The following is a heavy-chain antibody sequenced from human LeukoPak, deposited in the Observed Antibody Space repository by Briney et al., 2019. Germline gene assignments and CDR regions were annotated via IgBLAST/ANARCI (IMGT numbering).Heavy chain of an antibody. Sequence: ASVKVSCKASGYTFISYGISWVRQAPGQGLEWMGWISTYNGNTNYAQKLQGRVTMTTDTPTSTAYMELRSLRSDDTAVYYCARDCSSTSCYPPNWFDPWGQGTLVTVSS. D-gene: IGHD2-2*01. CDR1: GYTFISYG. CDR2: ISTYNGNT. J-gene: IGHJ5*02. V-gene: IGHV1-18*01. CDR3: ARDCSSTSCYPPNWFDP.